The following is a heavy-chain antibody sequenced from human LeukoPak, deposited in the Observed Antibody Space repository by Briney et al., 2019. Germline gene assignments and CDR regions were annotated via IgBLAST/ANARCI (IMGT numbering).Heavy chain of an antibody. J-gene: IGHJ4*02. D-gene: IGHD3-22*01. V-gene: IGHV1-24*01. CDR2: FDPEDGET. Sequence: GASVKVSCKVSGYTLAELSMHWVRQAPGKGLEWMGGFDPEDGETIYAQKFQGRVTMTEDTSMDTAYMDLSNLRTEDTATYYCAAAPQTYYYDSGDYYSDYWGQGTLVTVSS. CDR1: GYTLAELS. CDR3: AAAPQTYYYDSGDYYSDY.